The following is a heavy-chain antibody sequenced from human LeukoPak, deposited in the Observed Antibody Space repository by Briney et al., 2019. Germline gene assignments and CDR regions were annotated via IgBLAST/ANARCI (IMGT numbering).Heavy chain of an antibody. V-gene: IGHV3-30*04. J-gene: IGHJ4*02. CDR1: GFSFSGYA. D-gene: IGHD3-10*01. Sequence: GGSLRLSCAASGFSFSGYAMHWVRRTPGKGLEWVAVISHDEKNKFYAESVKGRFTISRDNSKNTLFLEMNSLRPEDTAFYYCATTFRGVIITRLDYWGQGTLVAVSS. CDR2: ISHDEKNK. CDR3: ATTFRGVIITRLDY.